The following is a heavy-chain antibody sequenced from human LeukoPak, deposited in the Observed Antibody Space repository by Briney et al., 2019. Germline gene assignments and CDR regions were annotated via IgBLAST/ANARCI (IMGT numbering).Heavy chain of an antibody. D-gene: IGHD6-19*01. CDR2: ISSSNSYI. V-gene: IGHV3-21*01. Sequence: GGSLTLSCAASGFTFSCYSMNWVRQAPGKGLEWVSSISSSNSYIYYADSVKGGFTISRANAKNSLYLQMNSLRAEDPAVYYCARDGYSSGWYGGECAFEIWGQGTMVTVSS. J-gene: IGHJ3*02. CDR3: ARDGYSSGWYGGECAFEI. CDR1: GFTFSCYS.